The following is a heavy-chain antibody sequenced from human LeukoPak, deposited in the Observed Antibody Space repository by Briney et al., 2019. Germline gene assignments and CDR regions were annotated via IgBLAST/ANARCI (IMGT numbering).Heavy chain of an antibody. CDR2: IYSGGST. Sequence: GGSLRLSCAASGFTVSSNYMSWVRQAPGKGLEWVSVIYSGGSTYYADSVKGRFTISRVNSKNTLYLQMNSLRAEDTAVYYCARDNPVDDYYYGMDVWGQGTTVTVSS. CDR3: ARDNPVDDYYYGMDV. V-gene: IGHV3-53*01. J-gene: IGHJ6*02. D-gene: IGHD5-24*01. CDR1: GFTVSSNY.